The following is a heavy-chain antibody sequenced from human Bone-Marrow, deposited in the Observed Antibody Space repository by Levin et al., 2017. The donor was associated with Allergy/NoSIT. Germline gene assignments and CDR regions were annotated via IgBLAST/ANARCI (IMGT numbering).Heavy chain of an antibody. D-gene: IGHD3-10*01. J-gene: IGHJ4*02. Sequence: GGSLRLSCDASGFTFNIYIFNWVRQTPGKGLEWLSGISGSGRHTYYADSVKGRFTISRDNSINTLYLDMNDLRGEDTAMYYCARREGSHRPFDFWGRGTLVAVSS. V-gene: IGHV3-23*01. CDR2: ISGSGRHT. CDR1: GFTFNIYI. CDR3: ARREGSHRPFDF.